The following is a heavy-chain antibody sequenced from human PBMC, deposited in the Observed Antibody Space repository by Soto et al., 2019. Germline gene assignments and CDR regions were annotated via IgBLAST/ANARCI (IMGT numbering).Heavy chain of an antibody. J-gene: IGHJ6*02. CDR2: ISYDGSNK. V-gene: IGHV3-30-3*01. D-gene: IGHD2-2*01. Sequence: GGSLRLSCAASGFTFSSYAMHWVRQAPGKGLEWVAVISYDGSNKYYADSVKGRFTISRDNSKNTLYLQMNSLRAEDTAVYYCARAGAGYCSSTSCYSAYYYYYGMDVWGQGTTVTVSS. CDR3: ARAGAGYCSSTSCYSAYYYYYGMDV. CDR1: GFTFSSYA.